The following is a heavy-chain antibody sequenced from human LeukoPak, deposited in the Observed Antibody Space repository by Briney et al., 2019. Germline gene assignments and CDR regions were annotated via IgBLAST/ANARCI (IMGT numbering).Heavy chain of an antibody. Sequence: SVKGRFTISRDNSKNTLYLHMNSLRAEDTAVYYCAREGCIGGWCDSFDFYMDVWGEGTTVTVSS. J-gene: IGHJ6*03. V-gene: IGHV3-30*07. D-gene: IGHD2-15*01. CDR3: AREGCIGGWCDSFDFYMDV.